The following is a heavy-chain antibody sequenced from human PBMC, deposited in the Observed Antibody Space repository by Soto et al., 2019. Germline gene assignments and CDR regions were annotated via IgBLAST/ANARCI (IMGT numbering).Heavy chain of an antibody. CDR1: GGSISSGGYS. D-gene: IGHD4-17*01. Sequence: PSETLSLTCAVSGGSISSGGYSWSWIRQPPGKGLEWIGYIYHSGSTYYNPSLKSRVTISVDRSKNQFSLKLSSVTAADTAVYYCARRQTTVVWYYFDYWGQGTLVTVSS. CDR3: ARRQTTVVWYYFDY. J-gene: IGHJ4*02. V-gene: IGHV4-30-2*01. CDR2: IYHSGST.